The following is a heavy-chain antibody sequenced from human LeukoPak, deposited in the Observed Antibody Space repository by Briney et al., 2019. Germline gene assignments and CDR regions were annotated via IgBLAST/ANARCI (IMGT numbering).Heavy chain of an antibody. D-gene: IGHD3-9*01. V-gene: IGHV4-59*01. CDR3: ARASPRYFDRFYYGMDV. Sequence: SETLSLTCTVSGGSISSYYWSWIRQPPGKGLEWIGYIYYSGSTNYNPSLKSRVTISVDTSKNQFSLKLSSVTAADTAVYYCARASPRYFDRFYYGMDVWGQGTTVTVSS. CDR2: IYYSGST. CDR1: GGSISSYY. J-gene: IGHJ6*02.